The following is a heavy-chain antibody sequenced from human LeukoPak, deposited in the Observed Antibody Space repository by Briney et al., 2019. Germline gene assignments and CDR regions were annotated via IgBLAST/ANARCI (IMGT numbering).Heavy chain of an antibody. D-gene: IGHD3-10*01. CDR3: ARSLYYYGSDSFDI. Sequence: PGGSLRLSCAASGFTFSNYSMNWVRQAPGKGLEWIGSIYYSGSTYYNPSLKSRVTISVDTSKNQFSLKLSSVTAADTAVYYCARSLYYYGSDSFDIWGQGTMVTVSS. CDR1: GFTFSNYS. CDR2: IYYSGST. J-gene: IGHJ3*02. V-gene: IGHV4-39*07.